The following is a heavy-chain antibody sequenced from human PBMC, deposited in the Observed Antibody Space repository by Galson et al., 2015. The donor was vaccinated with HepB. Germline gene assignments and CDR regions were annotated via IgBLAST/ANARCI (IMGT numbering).Heavy chain of an antibody. D-gene: IGHD3-10*01. CDR1: GYTFTSYA. CDR3: ARDLQGYYGSGSPDY. Sequence: SVKVSCKASGYTFTSYAMHWVRQAPGQRLEWMGWINAGNGNTKYSQKFQGRVTITRDTSASTAYMELGSLRSEDTAVYYCARDLQGYYGSGSPDYWGQGTLVTVSS. J-gene: IGHJ4*02. V-gene: IGHV1-3*01. CDR2: INAGNGNT.